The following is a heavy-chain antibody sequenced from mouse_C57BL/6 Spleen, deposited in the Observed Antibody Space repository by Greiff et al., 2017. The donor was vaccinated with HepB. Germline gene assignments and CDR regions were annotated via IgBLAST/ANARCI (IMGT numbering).Heavy chain of an antibody. CDR3: AREYYGTVFDY. J-gene: IGHJ2*01. CDR2: INPYNGGT. Sequence: VQLQQSGPVLVKPGASVKMSCKASGYTFTDYYMNWVKQSHGKSLEWIGVINPYNGGTSYNQKFKGKATLTVDKSSSTAYMELNSLTSEDSAVYYCAREYYGTVFDYWGQGTTLTVSS. V-gene: IGHV1-19*01. D-gene: IGHD1-1*01. CDR1: GYTFTDYY.